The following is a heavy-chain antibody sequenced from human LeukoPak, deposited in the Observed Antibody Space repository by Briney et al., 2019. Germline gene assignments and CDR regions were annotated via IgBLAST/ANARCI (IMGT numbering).Heavy chain of an antibody. V-gene: IGHV3-13*01. CDR1: GFTFSTYE. CDR3: AREATDCTGGVCSFDY. CDR2: IGTASDT. D-gene: IGHD2-8*02. Sequence: SGGSLRLSCAASGFTFSTYEMHWVRQTTGKGLEWISAIGTASDTFYSGSVEGRFTISRENAKNSFYLQMNSLRAGDTAVYYCAREATDCTGGVCSFDYWGQGTPVTVSS. J-gene: IGHJ4*02.